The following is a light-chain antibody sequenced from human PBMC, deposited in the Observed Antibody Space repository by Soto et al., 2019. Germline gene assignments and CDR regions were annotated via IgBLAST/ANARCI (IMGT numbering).Light chain of an antibody. V-gene: IGLV2-14*01. CDR2: DVT. CDR1: SSDVGGYKY. Sequence: QSALTQPASVSGSPGQSITLSCTGTSSDVGGYKYVSWYQQYPGKAPKLMIYDVTNRPSGVSNRFSGSKSGNTASLTISGLQAEDEADYYCSSYSSISSVVFGGGTKLTVL. J-gene: IGLJ2*01. CDR3: SSYSSISSVV.